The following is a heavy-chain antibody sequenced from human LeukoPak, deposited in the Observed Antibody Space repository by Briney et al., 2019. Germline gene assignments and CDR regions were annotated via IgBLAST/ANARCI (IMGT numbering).Heavy chain of an antibody. V-gene: IGHV3-48*03. J-gene: IGHJ4*02. CDR3: AREAPVESGWYLPRTPLYYFDY. D-gene: IGHD6-19*01. Sequence: TGGSLRLSCAASGFAFSSYEMNWVRQAPGKGLEWVSYISSSGSTIYYADSVKGRFTISRDNAKNSLYLQMNSLRAEDTAVYYCAREAPVESGWYLPRTPLYYFDYWGQGTLVTVSS. CDR2: ISSSGSTI. CDR1: GFAFSSYE.